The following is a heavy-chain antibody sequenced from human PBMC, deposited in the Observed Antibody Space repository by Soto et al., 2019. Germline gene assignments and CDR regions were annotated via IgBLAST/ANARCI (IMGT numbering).Heavy chain of an antibody. Sequence: GESLKISCKDFGYSFSNFWINWVRQMPGKGLEWMGRIDFSDSIINYRPSFQGHVTISVDKSISTAYLQWSSLEASDTATYFCASPYSVRHPYGMGVWGQGTTVTLS. CDR2: IDFSDSII. V-gene: IGHV5-10-1*01. CDR3: ASPYSVRHPYGMGV. CDR1: GYSFSNFW. D-gene: IGHD1-26*01. J-gene: IGHJ6*02.